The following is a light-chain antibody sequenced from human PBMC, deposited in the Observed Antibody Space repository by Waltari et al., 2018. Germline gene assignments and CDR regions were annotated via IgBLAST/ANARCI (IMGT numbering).Light chain of an antibody. Sequence: EIVLTQSPATLSLSPGERATLSCRASQSVSSNLGWYQQKPGLAPRLLIFDASNRATGIRARFSGSGSGTDFTLTISSLEPEDFAVYYCQQRGSWPRTFGQGTKLEIK. CDR3: QQRGSWPRT. J-gene: IGKJ2*01. CDR2: DAS. CDR1: QSVSSN. V-gene: IGKV3-11*01.